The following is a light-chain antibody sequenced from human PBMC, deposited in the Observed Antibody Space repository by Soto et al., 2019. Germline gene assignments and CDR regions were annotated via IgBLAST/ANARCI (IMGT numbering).Light chain of an antibody. CDR1: QGISSA. J-gene: IGKJ1*01. Sequence: AIQLTQSPSSLSASVGDRVTITCRASQGISSALAWYQQKPGEAPKLLIYDASSLESGVPSRFSGSGSGTDFTLTISSLQPEDFASYYCQQFNSYPWTFGQGTKVELK. CDR3: QQFNSYPWT. CDR2: DAS. V-gene: IGKV1-13*02.